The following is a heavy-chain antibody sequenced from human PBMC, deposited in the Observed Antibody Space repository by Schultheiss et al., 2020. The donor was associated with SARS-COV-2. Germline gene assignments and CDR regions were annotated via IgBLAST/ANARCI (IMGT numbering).Heavy chain of an antibody. CDR2: ISSSGSTI. CDR3: AKDNYYYGMDV. J-gene: IGHJ6*02. CDR1: GFTFSSYG. Sequence: GGSLRLSCAASGFTFSSYGMHWVRQAPGKGLEWVSYISSSGSTIYYADSVKGRFTISRDNAKNSLYLQMNSLRAEDTALYYCAKDNYYYGMDVWGQGTTVTVSS. V-gene: IGHV3-48*04.